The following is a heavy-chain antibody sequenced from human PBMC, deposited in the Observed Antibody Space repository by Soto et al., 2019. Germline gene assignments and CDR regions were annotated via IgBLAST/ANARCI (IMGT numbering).Heavy chain of an antibody. D-gene: IGHD1-26*01. CDR1: GFTFSTYN. CDR2: ISTRSSII. V-gene: IGHV3-48*01. J-gene: IGHJ5*02. Sequence: EVQLVESGGGLVQPGGSLRLSCAGSGFTFSTYNMNWVRQAPGKGLEWVSYISTRSSIIYYEESVKGRFTISRDDAKNALYLQMNSLRAKDTAVYYCARDREIVEANWWFEPWGQGTLVTVSS. CDR3: ARDREIVEANWWFEP.